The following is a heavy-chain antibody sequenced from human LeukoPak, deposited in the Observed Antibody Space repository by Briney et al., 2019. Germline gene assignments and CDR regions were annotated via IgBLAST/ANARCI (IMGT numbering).Heavy chain of an antibody. J-gene: IGHJ4*02. V-gene: IGHV4-34*01. CDR3: ARQTNHDSSGYHNFDY. CDR2: INHSGST. D-gene: IGHD3-22*01. CDR1: GGSFSGYY. Sequence: SETLSLTCAVYGGSFSGYYWSWIRQPPGKGLEWIGEINHSGSTSYNPSLKSRVTISVDTSKNQFSLKLSSVTAADTAVYYCARQTNHDSSGYHNFDYWGQGTLVTVSS.